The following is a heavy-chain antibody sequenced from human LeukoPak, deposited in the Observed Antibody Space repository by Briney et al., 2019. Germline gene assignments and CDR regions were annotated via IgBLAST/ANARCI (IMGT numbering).Heavy chain of an antibody. V-gene: IGHV3-30*18. Sequence: GGSLRLSCAASGFTFSSYGMHWVRQAPGKGLEWVAVLSYDGSNKYYADSVKGRFTISRDNSKNTLYLQMNSLRAEDTAVYYCAQASMIVVAPNDAFDIWGQGTMVTVSS. CDR3: AQASMIVVAPNDAFDI. CDR1: GFTFSSYG. D-gene: IGHD3-22*01. J-gene: IGHJ3*02. CDR2: LSYDGSNK.